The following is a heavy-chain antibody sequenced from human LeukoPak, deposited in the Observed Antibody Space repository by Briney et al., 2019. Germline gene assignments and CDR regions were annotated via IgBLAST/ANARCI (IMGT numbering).Heavy chain of an antibody. CDR1: GFTFSDYY. CDR2: ISSSGSTI. Sequence: GGSLRLSCAASGFTFSDYYMSWIRQAPGKGLEWVSYISSSGSTIYYADSVKGRFTISRDNAKNSLYLQMNSLRAEDTAVYYCASNIVATLGLIFDYWGQGTLVTVSS. CDR3: ASNIVATLGLIFDY. V-gene: IGHV3-11*04. J-gene: IGHJ4*02. D-gene: IGHD5-12*01.